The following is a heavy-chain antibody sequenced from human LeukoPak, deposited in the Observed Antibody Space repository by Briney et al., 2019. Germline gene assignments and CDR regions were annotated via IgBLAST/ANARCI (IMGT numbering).Heavy chain of an antibody. D-gene: IGHD3/OR15-3a*01. V-gene: IGHV3-23*01. CDR1: GFTFSNYG. J-gene: IGHJ3*01. Sequence: GGSLRLSCAASGFTFSNYGMSWVRQAPGKGLEWVSSISRSGGSTHYADSVKGRFVISRDTSKNTLHLQINSLTAGDTAVYYCARKGAGLDAFDLWGQGTVVTVSS. CDR2: ISRSGGST. CDR3: ARKGAGLDAFDL.